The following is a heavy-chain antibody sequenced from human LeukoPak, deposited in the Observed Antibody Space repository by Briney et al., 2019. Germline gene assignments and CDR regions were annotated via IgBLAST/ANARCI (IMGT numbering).Heavy chain of an antibody. CDR3: ARDVWGIVATHFDY. Sequence: GASVKVSCKASGGTFSSYAISRVRQAPGHGLERMGRIIPSLGIANYAQKFQGRVTSTADKATSTAYVELSSLRSEDTAVYYCARDVWGIVATHFDYWGQGTLVTVSS. V-gene: IGHV1-69*04. D-gene: IGHD5-12*01. CDR2: IIPSLGIA. J-gene: IGHJ4*02. CDR1: GGTFSSYA.